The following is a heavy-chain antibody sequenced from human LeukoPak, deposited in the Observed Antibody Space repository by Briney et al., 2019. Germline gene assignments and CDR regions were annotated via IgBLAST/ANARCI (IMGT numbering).Heavy chain of an antibody. CDR2: IYHSGST. D-gene: IGHD3-22*01. CDR1: GASISSGGYS. V-gene: IGHV4-30-2*01. CDR3: AREAQQYYDSSGYL. J-gene: IGHJ2*01. Sequence: PSETLSLTCAVSGASISSGGYSWSWIRQPPGKGLEWIGYIYHSGSTYYNPSIKSRVTISVDRSKNQFSLKLSSVTAADTAVYYCAREAQQYYDSSGYLWGRGTLVTVSS.